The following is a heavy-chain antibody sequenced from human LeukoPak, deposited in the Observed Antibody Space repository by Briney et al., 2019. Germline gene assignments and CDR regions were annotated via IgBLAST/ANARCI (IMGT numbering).Heavy chain of an antibody. CDR2: IYYSGTA. V-gene: IGHV4-59*01. CDR3: ARRTYYYDSSGYNYYYYMDV. D-gene: IGHD3-22*01. Sequence: PSETLSLTCTVSGGSISSYYWSWIRQPPGKGLEWIGYIYYSGTANYNPSLKSRTTISVDTTKNQFSLKLSPVTAADTAVYYCARRTYYYDSSGYNYYYYMDVWGKGTTVTVSS. J-gene: IGHJ6*03. CDR1: GGSISSYY.